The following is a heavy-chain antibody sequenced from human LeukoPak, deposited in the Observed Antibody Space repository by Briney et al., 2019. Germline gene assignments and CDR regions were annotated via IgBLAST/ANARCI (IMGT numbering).Heavy chain of an antibody. CDR2: ISSSGSTI. CDR1: GFTFSDYY. V-gene: IGHV3-11*01. D-gene: IGHD2-2*02. CDR3: ARGRVPAAINYFDY. J-gene: IGHJ4*02. Sequence: GGSLRLSCAASGFTFSDYYMSWIRQAPGKGLEWVSYISSSGSTIYYVDSVKGRFTISRDNAKNSLYLQMNSLRAEDTAVYYCARGRVPAAINYFDYWGQGTLVTVSS.